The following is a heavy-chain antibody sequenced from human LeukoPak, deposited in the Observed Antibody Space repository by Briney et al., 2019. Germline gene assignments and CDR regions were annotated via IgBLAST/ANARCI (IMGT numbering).Heavy chain of an antibody. Sequence: GGSLKLSCAASGFTFSTYAMSWVRQAPGKGLEWVSAVSGDGFSTFYADSVKGRFSISRDNSKNTLYLQMNSLRAADTAVYYCAKFRVVTTSRGVGLDYWGQRTLVTVSS. CDR1: GFTFSTYA. D-gene: IGHD3-22*01. CDR3: AKFRVVTTSRGVGLDY. V-gene: IGHV3-23*01. J-gene: IGHJ4*02. CDR2: VSGDGFST.